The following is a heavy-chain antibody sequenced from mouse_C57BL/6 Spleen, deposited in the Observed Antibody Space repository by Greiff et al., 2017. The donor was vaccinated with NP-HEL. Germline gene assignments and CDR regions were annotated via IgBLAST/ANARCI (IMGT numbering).Heavy chain of an antibody. J-gene: IGHJ3*01. Sequence: VQLQESGAELMKPGASVKLSCKATGYTFTGYWIEWVKQRPGHGLEWIGEILPGSGSTNYNEKFKGKATFTADTSSTTAYMQLSSLTTEDSAIYYCARFSASGTGAYWGQGTLVTVSA. CDR3: ARFSASGTGAY. CDR1: GYTFTGYW. CDR2: ILPGSGST. V-gene: IGHV1-9*01. D-gene: IGHD4-1*01.